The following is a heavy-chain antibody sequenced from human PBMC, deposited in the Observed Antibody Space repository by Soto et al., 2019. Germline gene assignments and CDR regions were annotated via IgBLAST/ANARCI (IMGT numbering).Heavy chain of an antibody. D-gene: IGHD6-19*01. Sequence: PSQTLSLACAISGDSVSSNPAAWNCIRSSPSRGLEWLGRTYYRSNWRHDYAVSVKSRITVNPDTSKNHFSLQLNSVTPDDTAVYYCARGVAGTGFDLWGQGTLVTVSS. V-gene: IGHV6-1*01. CDR2: TYYRSNWRH. J-gene: IGHJ4*02. CDR1: GDSVSSNPAA. CDR3: ARGVAGTGFDL.